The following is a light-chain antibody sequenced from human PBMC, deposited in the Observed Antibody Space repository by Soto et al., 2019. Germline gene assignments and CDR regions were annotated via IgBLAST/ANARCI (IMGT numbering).Light chain of an antibody. Sequence: SALTQPASVSGSPGQSITISCTGTSSDVGSYNLVSWYQQHPGKAPKLMIYEVSKRPSGVSNRFSGSKSGNTASLTISGLQAEDEADYYCCSYAGSSTYVCGAGTKVTVL. CDR1: SSDVGSYNL. V-gene: IGLV2-23*02. CDR2: EVS. J-gene: IGLJ1*01. CDR3: CSYAGSSTYV.